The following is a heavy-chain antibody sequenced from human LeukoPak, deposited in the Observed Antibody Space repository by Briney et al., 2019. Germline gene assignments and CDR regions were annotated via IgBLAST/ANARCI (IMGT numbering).Heavy chain of an antibody. Sequence: PSETLSLTCTVSGGSVSSGIYYWSWIRQPPGEGLEWIGYIYDSGSTNYNPSLKSRVTISVDTSKNQFSLKLSSVTAADTAVYYCARGIAVAGTRLDYWGQGTLVTVSS. CDR1: GGSVSSGIYY. D-gene: IGHD6-19*01. CDR2: IYDSGST. V-gene: IGHV4-61*01. J-gene: IGHJ4*02. CDR3: ARGIAVAGTRLDY.